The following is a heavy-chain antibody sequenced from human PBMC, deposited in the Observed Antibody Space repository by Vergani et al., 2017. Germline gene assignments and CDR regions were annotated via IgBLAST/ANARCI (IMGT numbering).Heavy chain of an antibody. D-gene: IGHD3-3*01. V-gene: IGHV3-48*01. J-gene: IGHJ4*02. CDR3: ARSALFGVVITPTDY. CDR2: ISSSSSTI. CDR1: GFTFSSYG. Sequence: VQLVESGGGVVQPGRSLRLSCAASGFTFSSYGMHWVRQAPGKGLEWVSYISSSSSTIYYADSVKGRFTISRDNAKNSLYLQMNSLRAEDTAVYYCARSALFGVVITPTDYWGQGTLVTVSS.